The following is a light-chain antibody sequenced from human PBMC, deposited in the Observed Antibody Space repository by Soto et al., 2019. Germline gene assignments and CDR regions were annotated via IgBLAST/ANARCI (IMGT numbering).Light chain of an antibody. Sequence: QSALTQPPSASGSPGQSVTVSCTGTSSDVGGYNYVSWYQQHPGKAPKLMIYEVSERPSGVPDRFSGSKSSNTASLTVSGLQAEDEADYYCSSYAGSNTFVFGTGTKVNV. CDR2: EVS. J-gene: IGLJ1*01. CDR1: SSDVGGYNY. V-gene: IGLV2-8*01. CDR3: SSYAGSNTFV.